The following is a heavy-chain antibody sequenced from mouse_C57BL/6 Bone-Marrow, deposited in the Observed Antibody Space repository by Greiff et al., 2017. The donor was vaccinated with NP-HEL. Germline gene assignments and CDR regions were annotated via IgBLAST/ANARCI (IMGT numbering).Heavy chain of an antibody. V-gene: IGHV1-50*01. Sequence: VQLQQPGAELVKPGASVKLSCKASGYTFTSYWMQWVKQRPGQGLEWIGEIDPSDSYTNYNQKFKGKATLTVDTSSSTAYMQLSSLTSEDSAVYYCAKDGNYFDYWGKGTTLTVSS. CDR3: AKDGNYFDY. CDR2: IDPSDSYT. J-gene: IGHJ2*01. D-gene: IGHD1-1*01. CDR1: GYTFTSYW.